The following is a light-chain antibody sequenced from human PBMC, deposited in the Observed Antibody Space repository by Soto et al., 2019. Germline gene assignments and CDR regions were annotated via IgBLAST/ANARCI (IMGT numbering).Light chain of an antibody. Sequence: EVVLTQSPASLSLSPGEGATLSWRASQSVNIYLAWYQQKPGQAPRLLIYGASSRATGIPDRFSGSGSGTDFTLTISRLEPEDFAVYYCQQYGSSITFGQGTRLEIK. CDR3: QQYGSSIT. V-gene: IGKV3-20*01. CDR1: QSVNIY. CDR2: GAS. J-gene: IGKJ5*01.